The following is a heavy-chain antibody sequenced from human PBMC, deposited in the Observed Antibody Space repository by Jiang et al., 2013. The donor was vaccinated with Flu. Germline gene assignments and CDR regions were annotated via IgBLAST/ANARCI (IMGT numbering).Heavy chain of an antibody. Sequence: EWIGESLSYGSTNYNPSLKSRVTISVDKSKNQFSLKLSSVTAADTAVYYCARGSIAARLFDYWGQGTLVTVSS. J-gene: IGHJ4*02. CDR2: SLSYGST. CDR3: ARGSIAARLFDY. V-gene: IGHV4-4*02. D-gene: IGHD6-6*01.